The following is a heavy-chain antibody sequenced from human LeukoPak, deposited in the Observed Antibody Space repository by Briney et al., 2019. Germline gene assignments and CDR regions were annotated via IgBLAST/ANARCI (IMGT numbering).Heavy chain of an antibody. V-gene: IGHV3-23*01. J-gene: IGHJ4*02. CDR3: AKESRIGQITMVRGVVDYFDY. D-gene: IGHD3-10*01. CDR1: GFTFSSYA. Sequence: GGSLRLSCAASGFTFSSYAMSWVRQAPGKGLEWVSAISGSGGSTYYADSVKGRFTISRDNSKNTLYLQMNSLRAEDTAVYYCAKESRIGQITMVRGVVDYFDYWGQGTLVTVSS. CDR2: ISGSGGST.